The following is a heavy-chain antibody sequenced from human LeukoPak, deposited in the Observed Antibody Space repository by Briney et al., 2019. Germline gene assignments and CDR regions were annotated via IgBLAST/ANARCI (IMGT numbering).Heavy chain of an antibody. CDR1: GFTFSSYW. V-gene: IGHV3-7*04. Sequence: GGSLRLSCAASGFTFSSYWMTWVRQAPGKGPEWVANINQDGREKHYVDSLTGRFTISRDNAKNSLYLQMSSLRVEDTAVYYCARDKGDVYNFYGMDVWGQGTTVTVSS. J-gene: IGHJ6*02. D-gene: IGHD5-24*01. CDR2: INQDGREK. CDR3: ARDKGDVYNFYGMDV.